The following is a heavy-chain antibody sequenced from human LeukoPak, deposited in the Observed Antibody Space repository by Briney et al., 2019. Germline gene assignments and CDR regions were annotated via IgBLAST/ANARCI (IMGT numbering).Heavy chain of an antibody. Sequence: PSETLSLTCTVSGDSISSYYWSWIRLPPGKGLEWIGYIYYSGSTNYNPSLESRVTISVDTSKNQFSLRLSSVTAADTAVYYCARGRGEGRGISMVRGVRAPSYNWFDPWGHGTLVTVSS. V-gene: IGHV4-59*01. J-gene: IGHJ5*02. CDR2: IYYSGST. CDR3: ARGRGEGRGISMVRGVRAPSYNWFDP. D-gene: IGHD3-10*01. CDR1: GDSISSYY.